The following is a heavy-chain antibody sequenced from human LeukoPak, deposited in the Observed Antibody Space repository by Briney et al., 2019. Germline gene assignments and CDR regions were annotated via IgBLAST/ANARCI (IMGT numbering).Heavy chain of an antibody. Sequence: PGGSLRLSCAASGFTFSSYGMHWVRQAPGKGLEWVAVISYDGSNKYYADSVKGRFTISRDNSKNTLYLQMNSLRAEDTAVYYCAKEAQSYNWNLYYFDYWGQGTLVTVSS. V-gene: IGHV3-30*18. J-gene: IGHJ4*02. D-gene: IGHD1-20*01. CDR3: AKEAQSYNWNLYYFDY. CDR1: GFTFSSYG. CDR2: ISYDGSNK.